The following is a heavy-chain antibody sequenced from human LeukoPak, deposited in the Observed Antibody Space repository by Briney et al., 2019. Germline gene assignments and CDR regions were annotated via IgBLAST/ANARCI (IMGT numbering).Heavy chain of an antibody. CDR3: ARVSVRWLQHKNFDY. CDR2: ISSSSSYI. V-gene: IGHV3-21*01. Sequence: GGPLRLSCAASGFTFSSYSMNWVRQAPGKGLEWVSSISSSSSYIYYADSVKGRFTISRDNAKNSLYLQMNSLRAEDTAVYYCARVSVRWLQHKNFDYWGQGTLVTVSS. J-gene: IGHJ4*02. D-gene: IGHD5-24*01. CDR1: GFTFSSYS.